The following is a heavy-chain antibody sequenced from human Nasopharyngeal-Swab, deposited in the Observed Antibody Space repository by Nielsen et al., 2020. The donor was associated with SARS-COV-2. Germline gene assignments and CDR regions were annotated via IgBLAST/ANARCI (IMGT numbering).Heavy chain of an antibody. V-gene: IGHV3-73*01. CDR2: IGDKDHNYAT. J-gene: IGHJ4*02. CDR3: TTDFYFDY. Sequence: GESLKISCAASGFTVSRKYMTWVRQASGKGLEWVGRIGDKDHNYATTYGASVQGRFTISRDDSKNTAFLQMDSLKTEDTALYYCTTDFYFDYWGQGTLVTVSS. CDR1: GFTVSRKY.